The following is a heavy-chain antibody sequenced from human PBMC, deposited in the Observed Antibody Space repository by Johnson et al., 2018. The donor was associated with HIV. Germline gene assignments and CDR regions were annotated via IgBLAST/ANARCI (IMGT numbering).Heavy chain of an antibody. CDR3: AVVALPMYWYDAFDI. D-gene: IGHD2-21*01. V-gene: IGHV3-23*04. CDR2: ISGSGGST. CDR1: GFTFSSYG. Sequence: VQLVESGGGVVQPGKSLRLSCTASGFTFSSYGMHWVRQAPGKGLEWVSAISGSGGSTYYADSVKGRFTISRDNSKNTLYLQRNSLTSEDTAVYYCAVVALPMYWYDAFDIWGQGTMVTVSS. J-gene: IGHJ3*02.